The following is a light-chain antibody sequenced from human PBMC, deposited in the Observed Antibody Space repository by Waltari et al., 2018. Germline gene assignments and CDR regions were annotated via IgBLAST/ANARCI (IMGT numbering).Light chain of an antibody. Sequence: QSALTQPPSASGSPGQSVTISCTGTSSDIGTYNLVSWYQQGPGKAPKRIIYEVTKRPRWVPGRVAGSKSGNTASLAVSGLQADDEADYYCSSYAGSGNVVFGGGTKLTVL. CDR1: SSDIGTYNL. V-gene: IGLV2-8*01. CDR3: SSYAGSGNVV. J-gene: IGLJ3*02. CDR2: EVT.